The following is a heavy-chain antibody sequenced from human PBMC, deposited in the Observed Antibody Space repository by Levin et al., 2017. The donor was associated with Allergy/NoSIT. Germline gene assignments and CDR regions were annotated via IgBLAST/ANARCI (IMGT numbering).Heavy chain of an antibody. D-gene: IGHD6-19*01. CDR2: IYYTGRT. J-gene: IGHJ2*01. CDR1: GGSISYYH. V-gene: IGHV4-59*12. Sequence: MSSETLSLTCIVSGGSISYYHWSWIRQPPGKGLEWIGNIYYTGRTDYNPSVKSRVTISVDTSKNQFSLKLNSVTAADTAVYYCARDGGYSRGLTYWQFELWGRGTLVTVSS. CDR3: ARDGGYSRGLTYWQFEL.